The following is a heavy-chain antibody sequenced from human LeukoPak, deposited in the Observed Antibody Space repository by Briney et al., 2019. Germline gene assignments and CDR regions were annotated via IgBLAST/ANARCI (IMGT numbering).Heavy chain of an antibody. J-gene: IGHJ4*02. CDR3: ATQKITMIAWGFDY. V-gene: IGHV1-24*01. D-gene: IGHD3-22*01. CDR2: FDPEDGET. CDR1: GYTLTELS. Sequence: ASVKVSCTVSGYTLTELSMHWVRQAPGKGLEWMGGFDPEDGETIYAQKFQGRVTMTEDTSTDTAYMELSSLRSEDTAVYYCATQKITMIAWGFDYWGQGTLVTVSS.